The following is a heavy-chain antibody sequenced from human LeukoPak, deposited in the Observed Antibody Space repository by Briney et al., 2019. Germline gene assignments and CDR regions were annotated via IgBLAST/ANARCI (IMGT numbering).Heavy chain of an antibody. V-gene: IGHV1-18*01. CDR3: ARDSANYYDSGGAFDI. Sequence: ASVKVSCKASGYTFTSYGISWVRPAPGQGLEWMGWISAYNGNTNYAQKLQGRVTMTTDTSTSTAYMELRSLRSDDTAVYYCARDSANYYDSGGAFDIWGQGTMVTVSS. D-gene: IGHD3-22*01. CDR2: ISAYNGNT. CDR1: GYTFTSYG. J-gene: IGHJ3*02.